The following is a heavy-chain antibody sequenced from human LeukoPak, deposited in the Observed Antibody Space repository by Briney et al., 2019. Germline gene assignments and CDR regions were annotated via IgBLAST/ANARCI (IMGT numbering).Heavy chain of an antibody. CDR1: GFTVSSNH. CDR2: IYSGGST. D-gene: IGHD6-13*01. CDR3: ASHSSSWYGFDY. J-gene: IGHJ4*02. Sequence: GGSLRLSCAGSGFTVSSNHMSWVRQAPGKGLEWVSVIYSGGSTYYADSVKGRFTISRDNSKNTLYLQMNSLRAEDTAVYYCASHSSSWYGFDYWGQGTLVTVSS. V-gene: IGHV3-53*01.